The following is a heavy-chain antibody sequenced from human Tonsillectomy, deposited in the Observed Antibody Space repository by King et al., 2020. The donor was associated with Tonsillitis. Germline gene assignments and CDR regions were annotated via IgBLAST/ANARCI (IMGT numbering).Heavy chain of an antibody. J-gene: IGHJ3*02. D-gene: IGHD5-24*01. Sequence: VQLPQWGAGLLKPSETLPLTCAVYGGSLSGSYWSWIRQTPGKGLEWIGESNESGGSNYNPSLRSRVTISVDTSKNQFYLNLSSVTAADTAVYYCAGASPLQLDAFDMWGQGTMVTVSS. CDR1: GGSLSGSY. V-gene: IGHV4-34*01. CDR3: AGASPLQLDAFDM. CDR2: SNESGGS.